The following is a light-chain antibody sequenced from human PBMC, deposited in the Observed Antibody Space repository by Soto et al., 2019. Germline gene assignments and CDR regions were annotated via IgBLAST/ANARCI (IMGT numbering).Light chain of an antibody. V-gene: IGLV2-14*03. CDR1: SSDVGGYNY. Sequence: QSALTPPASVSGSPGQSITISCTGTSSDVGGYNYVSWYQHHPGKAPKLIIYDVTNRPSGVSNPFSGSKSGNTASLTISGLQPEDESDYYCRSYTTSNTRQIVFGTGTKVTV. CDR3: RSYTTSNTRQIV. CDR2: DVT. J-gene: IGLJ1*01.